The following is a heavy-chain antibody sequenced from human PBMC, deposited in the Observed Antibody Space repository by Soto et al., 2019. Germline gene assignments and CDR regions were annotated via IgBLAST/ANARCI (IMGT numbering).Heavy chain of an antibody. Sequence: SETLSLTCAVYGGSFSGYYWSWIRQPPGKGLEWIGEINHSGSTNYNPSLKSRVTISVDTSKNQFSLKLSSVTAADTAVYYCARGPGITIFGVAAYYYGMDVWGQGTTVTVSS. J-gene: IGHJ6*02. CDR1: GGSFSGYY. CDR2: INHSGST. V-gene: IGHV4-34*01. CDR3: ARGPGITIFGVAAYYYGMDV. D-gene: IGHD3-3*01.